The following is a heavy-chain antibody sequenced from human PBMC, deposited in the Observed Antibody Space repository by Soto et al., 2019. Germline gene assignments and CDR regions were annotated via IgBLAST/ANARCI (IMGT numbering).Heavy chain of an antibody. J-gene: IGHJ1*01. CDR1: GYTFTSYG. Sequence: ASVKVSCKASGYTFTSYGISWVRQAPGQGLEWMGWISAYNGSTNYAQKLQGRVTMTTDTSTSTAYMELRSLRSDDTAVYYCARGVPPGSSSWYGEYFQHWGQGTLVTVSS. D-gene: IGHD6-13*01. CDR3: ARGVPPGSSSWYGEYFQH. CDR2: ISAYNGST. V-gene: IGHV1-18*01.